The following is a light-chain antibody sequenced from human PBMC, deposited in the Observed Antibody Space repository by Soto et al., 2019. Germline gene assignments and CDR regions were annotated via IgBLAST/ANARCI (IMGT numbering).Light chain of an antibody. Sequence: EIVLTQSPLSLPVTPGEPATISCRSSQSLLRRDGYYYLDWYLQKPGQSPQLLIYLGSIRASGVPDRFSGSGSGTDFTLKISRVEAEEVGVYYCMEPEHTPFTFGPGTTVEI. V-gene: IGKV2-28*01. J-gene: IGKJ3*01. CDR2: LGS. CDR1: QSLLRRDGYYY. CDR3: MEPEHTPFT.